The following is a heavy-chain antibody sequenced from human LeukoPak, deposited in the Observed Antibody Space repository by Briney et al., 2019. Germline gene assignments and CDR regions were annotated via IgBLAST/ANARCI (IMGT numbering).Heavy chain of an antibody. CDR1: GGSLSSGDYY. J-gene: IGHJ5*02. V-gene: IGHV4-30-4*01. CDR3: VREVKADLTANWFDP. CDR2: IYYSGST. Sequence: SETLSLTCTVSGGSLSSGDYYWSWIRQPPGKGLEWLGYIYYSGSTYYNPSLKSRVTISVDTSKNQFSLKLSSVTAADTAVYYCVREVKADLTANWFDPWGQGTLVTVSS. D-gene: IGHD1-20*01.